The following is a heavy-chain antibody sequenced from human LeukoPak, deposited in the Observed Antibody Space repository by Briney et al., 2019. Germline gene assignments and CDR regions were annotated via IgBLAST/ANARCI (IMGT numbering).Heavy chain of an antibody. CDR1: GFTFSSYS. D-gene: IGHD3-22*01. J-gene: IGHJ4*02. CDR2: ISSSSSSTI. CDR3: ARDSPLDSSGYPKSDY. V-gene: IGHV3-48*04. Sequence: GGSLRLSCAASGFTFSSYSMNWVRQAPGKGLEWVSYISSSSSSTIYYADSVKGRFTISRDNAKNSLYLQMNSLRAEDTAVYYCARDSPLDSSGYPKSDYWGQGTLVTVSS.